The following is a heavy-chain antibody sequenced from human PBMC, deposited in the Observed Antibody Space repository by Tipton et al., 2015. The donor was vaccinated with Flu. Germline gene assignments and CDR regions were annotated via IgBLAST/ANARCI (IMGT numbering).Heavy chain of an antibody. V-gene: IGHV4-61*09. CDR1: GGSISSGSYY. CDR3: ARGGDGYNPIDY. CDR2: IYTSGST. J-gene: IGHJ4*02. Sequence: TLSLTCTVSGGSISSGSYYWSWIRQPAGKGLEWIGHIYTSGSTNYNPSLKSRVTISVDTSKNQFSLKLSSVTAADTAVYYCARGGDGYNPIDYWGQGTLVTVSS. D-gene: IGHD5-24*01.